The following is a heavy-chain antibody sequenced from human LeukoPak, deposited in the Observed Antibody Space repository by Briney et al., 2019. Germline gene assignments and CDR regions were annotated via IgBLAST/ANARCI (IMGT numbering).Heavy chain of an antibody. D-gene: IGHD3-3*01. CDR1: GFTFSSYA. V-gene: IGHV3-30*03. CDR3: ARDDRVFGVFIFDYNYAMDV. Sequence: GGSLRLSCAASGFTFSSYAMSWVRQAPGKGLEWVAVSSYDESNKHYADSVKGRFTISKDNSNNTVHLQMNSLRAEDTAVYYCARDDRVFGVFIFDYNYAMDVWGQGTTVTVSS. J-gene: IGHJ6*02. CDR2: SSYDESNK.